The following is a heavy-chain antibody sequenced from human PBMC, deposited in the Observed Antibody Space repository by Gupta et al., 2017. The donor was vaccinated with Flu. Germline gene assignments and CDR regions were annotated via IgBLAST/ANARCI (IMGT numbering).Heavy chain of an antibody. Sequence: QVQLVEPGGGLVKPGGSLRLSCAVSGFSLSDYYMNWFRQAPGKGLEWVSYISTGGGTTYYADAVKGRFTVSRDNAKNALYLQMDSLRAEDTAVYYCARRRSYHYGLDVWGQGTTVTVSS. CDR3: ARRRSYHYGLDV. V-gene: IGHV3-11*01. CDR2: ISTGGGTT. CDR1: GFSLSDYY. J-gene: IGHJ6*02.